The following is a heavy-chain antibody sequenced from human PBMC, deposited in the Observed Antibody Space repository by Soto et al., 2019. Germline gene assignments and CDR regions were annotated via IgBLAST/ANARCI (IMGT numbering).Heavy chain of an antibody. CDR1: GGTFSSYT. D-gene: IGHD5-12*01. J-gene: IGHJ4*02. CDR2: IIPILGRA. V-gene: IGHV1-69*02. CDR3: ARYRGDGYESV. Sequence: QVQLVQSGAEVKKPGSSVKVSCKASGGTFSSYTISWVRQAPGQGLEWMGRIIPILGRANYAQNFQGRVTITEDKFTSTDYMELSSLRSEDTAVYYCARYRGDGYESVWGQGTLVNVSS.